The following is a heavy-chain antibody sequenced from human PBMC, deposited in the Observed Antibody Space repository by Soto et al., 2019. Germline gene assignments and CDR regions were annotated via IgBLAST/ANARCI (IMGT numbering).Heavy chain of an antibody. J-gene: IGHJ4*02. CDR2: IYYSGST. Sequence: PSETLSLTCTVSGGSISSGGYYWSWIRQHPGKGLEWIGYIYYSGSTYYKTSLKSRVTISVDTSKNQFSLKMSSVTAADTAVYYCAREMATSLDYWGQGTLVTVSS. D-gene: IGHD5-12*01. CDR1: GGSISSGGYY. CDR3: AREMATSLDY. V-gene: IGHV4-31*03.